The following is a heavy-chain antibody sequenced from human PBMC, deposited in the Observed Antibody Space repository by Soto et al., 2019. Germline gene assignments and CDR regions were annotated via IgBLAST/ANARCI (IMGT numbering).Heavy chain of an antibody. CDR3: ARGMTTVTTLDY. V-gene: IGHV4-30-2*01. D-gene: IGHD4-17*01. CDR1: GGSISSGGYS. J-gene: IGHJ4*02. Sequence: PSETLSLTCAVSGGSISSGGYSWSWIRQPPGKGLEWIGYIYHSGSTYYNPSLKSRVTISVDRAKKQFSQKLSSVTAADTAVYYCARGMTTVTTLDYWGQGTLVTVSS. CDR2: IYHSGST.